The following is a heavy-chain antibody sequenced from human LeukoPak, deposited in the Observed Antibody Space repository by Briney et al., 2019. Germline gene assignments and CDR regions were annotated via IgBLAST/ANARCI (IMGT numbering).Heavy chain of an antibody. J-gene: IGHJ4*02. D-gene: IGHD4-23*01. CDR2: IIPIFGTA. CDR1: GYTFTGYY. CDR3: ARNDYGGPGDY. Sequence: ASVKVSCKASGYTFTGYYMHWVRQAPGQGLEWMGGIIPIFGTANYAQKFQGRVTITADESTSTAYMELSSLRSEDTAVYYCARNDYGGPGDYWGQGTLVTVSS. V-gene: IGHV1-69*13.